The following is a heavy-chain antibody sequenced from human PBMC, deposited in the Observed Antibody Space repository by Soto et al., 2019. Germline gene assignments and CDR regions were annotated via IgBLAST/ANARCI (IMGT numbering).Heavy chain of an antibody. J-gene: IGHJ4*02. V-gene: IGHV3-30*14. Sequence: QVQLVESGGGVVQPGRSLRLSCAASGFTFSSYELHWVRQAPGKGLEGVAVISYDGSNKYYADSVKGRFTISRDNSKNTLYLHMNSLRPEDTAVYYCARDDYGDYWGQGTLVTVSS. D-gene: IGHD3-10*01. CDR1: GFTFSSYE. CDR2: ISYDGSNK. CDR3: ARDDYGDY.